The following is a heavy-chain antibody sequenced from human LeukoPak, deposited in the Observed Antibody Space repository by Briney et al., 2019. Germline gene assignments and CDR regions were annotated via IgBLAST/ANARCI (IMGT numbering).Heavy chain of an antibody. CDR3: ARETEMSASLDY. Sequence: SVKVSCKASGGTFSSYAISWVRQAPGQGLEWMGGIIPIFGTANYAQKFQGRVTITADESTSTAYMELSSLRSEDTAVYHCARETEMSASLDYWGQGTLVTVSS. CDR1: GGTFSSYA. CDR2: IIPIFGTA. J-gene: IGHJ4*02. V-gene: IGHV1-69*13. D-gene: IGHD5-24*01.